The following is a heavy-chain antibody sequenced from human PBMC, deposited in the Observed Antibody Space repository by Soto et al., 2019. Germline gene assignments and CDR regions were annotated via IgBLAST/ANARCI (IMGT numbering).Heavy chain of an antibody. J-gene: IGHJ5*02. Sequence: PGGSLRLSCAASGLTFSRSAMHWVRQAPGKGLEWVAVISYDGSDKYYADSVEGRFTISRDNSEKALYLQMNSLRPDDTAVYYCAKDVLQYFGRFAPWGQGTLVTVSS. CDR1: GLTFSRSA. V-gene: IGHV3-30*18. D-gene: IGHD2-2*01. CDR3: AKDVLQYFGRFAP. CDR2: ISYDGSDK.